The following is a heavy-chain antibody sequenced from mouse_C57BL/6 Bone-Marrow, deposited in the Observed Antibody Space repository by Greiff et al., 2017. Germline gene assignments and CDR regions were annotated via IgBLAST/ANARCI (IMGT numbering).Heavy chain of an antibody. CDR2: IYPRSGNT. Sequence: VQLQESGAELARPGASVKLSCKASGYTFTSYGISWVKQRTGQGLEWIGEIYPRSGNTYYNEKFKGKATLTADKSSSTAYMELRSLTSEDSAVYFCARGGGRGYFDYWGQGTTLTVSS. CDR3: ARGGGRGYFDY. D-gene: IGHD1-1*02. V-gene: IGHV1-81*01. CDR1: GYTFTSYG. J-gene: IGHJ2*01.